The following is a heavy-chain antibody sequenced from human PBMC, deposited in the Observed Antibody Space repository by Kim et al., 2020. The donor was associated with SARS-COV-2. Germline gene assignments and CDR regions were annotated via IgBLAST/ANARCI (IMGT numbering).Heavy chain of an antibody. V-gene: IGHV3-23*01. CDR3: AKDHESSGWPTFDY. Sequence: YADSVQGRFTVSRDNAKTTLYLQMASLRVEDTALYYCAKDHESSGWPTFDYWGQGVLVTVSS. D-gene: IGHD3-22*01. J-gene: IGHJ4*02.